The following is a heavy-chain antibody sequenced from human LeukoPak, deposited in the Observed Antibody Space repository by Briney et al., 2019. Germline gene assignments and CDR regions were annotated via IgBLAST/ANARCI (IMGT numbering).Heavy chain of an antibody. D-gene: IGHD3-16*01. CDR3: ATYDYVWGSNNRYFDY. CDR2: FDPEDGET. J-gene: IGHJ4*02. V-gene: IGHV1-24*01. CDR1: GYTLTELS. Sequence: ASVKVSCKVSGYTLTELSMHWVRQAPGKGLEWMGGFDPEDGETIYAQKFQGRVTMTEGTSTDTAYMELSSLRSEDTAVYYCATYDYVWGSNNRYFDYWGQGTLVSVSS.